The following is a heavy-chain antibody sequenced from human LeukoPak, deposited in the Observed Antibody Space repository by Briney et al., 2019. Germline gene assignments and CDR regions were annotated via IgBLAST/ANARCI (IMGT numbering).Heavy chain of an antibody. Sequence: GGSLRLSCAASGFTFSSCAMSWVRQAPGKGLEWVAFIRYDGSNKYYADSVKGRFTISRDNSKNTLYLQMNSLRAEDTAVYYCAKALGYSGYDPAFVFDYWGQGTLVTVSS. CDR1: GFTFSSCA. CDR3: AKALGYSGYDPAFVFDY. V-gene: IGHV3-30*02. J-gene: IGHJ4*02. D-gene: IGHD5-12*01. CDR2: IRYDGSNK.